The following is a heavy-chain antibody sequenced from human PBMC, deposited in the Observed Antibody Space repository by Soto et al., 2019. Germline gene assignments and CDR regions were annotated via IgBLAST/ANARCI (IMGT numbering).Heavy chain of an antibody. V-gene: IGHV4-59*01. CDR1: GGSISSYY. D-gene: IGHD1-26*01. CDR2: IHNSGST. CDR3: ARETDSWSYDTFDI. J-gene: IGHJ3*02. Sequence: QVQLQESGPGLVKPSETLSLTCTGSGGSISSYYGSWIRQPPGKGLEWIGNIHNSGSTNYKPSLKSRVTIAVDTSKNQFPLKLSSVTAADTAVYYCARETDSWSYDTFDIWGQGTMVTVSS.